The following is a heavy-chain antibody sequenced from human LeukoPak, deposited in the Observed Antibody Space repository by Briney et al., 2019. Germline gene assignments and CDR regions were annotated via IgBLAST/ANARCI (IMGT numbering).Heavy chain of an antibody. CDR3: ARSLSGRLDY. CDR2: INHSGST. V-gene: IGHV4-34*01. J-gene: IGHJ4*02. Sequence: AETLSLTCAVYGGSFSGYYWSWIRQPPGKGLEWIGEINHSGSTNYNPSLKRRLTISVDTSKNQFSLKLSSVTAADTAVYYCARSLSGRLDYWGQGTLVTVSS. CDR1: GGSFSGYY.